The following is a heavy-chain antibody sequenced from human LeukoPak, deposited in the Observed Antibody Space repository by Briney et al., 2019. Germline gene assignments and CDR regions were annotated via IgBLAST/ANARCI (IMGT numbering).Heavy chain of an antibody. CDR1: GGSTSSYY. CDR3: AREGSSGFRGYYGMDV. CDR2: IYYSGST. J-gene: IGHJ6*02. D-gene: IGHD6-19*01. Sequence: SETLSLTCTVSGGSTSSYYWSWIRQPPGRGLEWIGYIYYSGSTNYNPSLKSRVTISVDTSKNQFSLKLSSVTAADTAVYYCAREGSSGFRGYYGMDVWGQGTTVTVFS. V-gene: IGHV4-59*01.